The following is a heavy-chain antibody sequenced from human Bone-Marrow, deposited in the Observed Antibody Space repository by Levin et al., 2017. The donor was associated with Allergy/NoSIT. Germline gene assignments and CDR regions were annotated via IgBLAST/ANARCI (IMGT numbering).Heavy chain of an antibody. Sequence: PSETLSLTCTVSGGSISSANYYWGWIRQPPGKGLEWVGSLYYSGSTYYNPSLKSRVTISVDTSKNQFSLKVNSVNATDTALYFCARHVRGYCSSASCHTDDWGQGILVTVSS. CDR1: GGSISSANYY. V-gene: IGHV4-39*01. D-gene: IGHD2-2*02. CDR3: ARHVRGYCSSASCHTDD. CDR2: LYYSGST. J-gene: IGHJ4*02.